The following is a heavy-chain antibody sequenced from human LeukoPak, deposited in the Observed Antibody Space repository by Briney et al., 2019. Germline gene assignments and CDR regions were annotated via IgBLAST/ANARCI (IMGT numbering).Heavy chain of an antibody. Sequence: PSETLSLTCSVSGYSISSGYYWGWIRQAPDKGLEWIGTIHHSGNTHFNPSLRSRVVLSVDTSKNQFSLKMNSVTAADSAIYYCARDSGGGGLYETSGYYYFDYWGQGSLVTVSS. J-gene: IGHJ4*02. CDR3: ARDSGGGGLYETSGYYYFDY. CDR2: IHHSGNT. V-gene: IGHV4-38-2*02. D-gene: IGHD3-22*01. CDR1: GYSISSGYY.